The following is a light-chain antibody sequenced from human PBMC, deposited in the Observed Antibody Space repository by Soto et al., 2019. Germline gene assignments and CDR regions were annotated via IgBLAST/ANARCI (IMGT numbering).Light chain of an antibody. CDR3: QQYGSSGT. CDR1: QSVSSY. CDR2: DAS. J-gene: IGKJ1*01. Sequence: EIVLTQSPGTLSLSRGERATLSCRASQSVSSYLAWYQQKPGQAPRLLIYDASNRATGIPARFSGSGSGTDFTLTISRLEPEDFAVYYCQQYGSSGTFGQGTKVDIK. V-gene: IGKV3-20*01.